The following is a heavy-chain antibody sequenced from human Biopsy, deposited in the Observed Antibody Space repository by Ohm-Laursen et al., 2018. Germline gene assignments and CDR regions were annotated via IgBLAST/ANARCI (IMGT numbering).Heavy chain of an antibody. CDR2: NIPILGTG. V-gene: IGHV1-69*06. J-gene: IGHJ1*01. CDR1: EGTFSNYG. CDR3: ATKLTGYFHH. D-gene: IGHD3-9*01. Sequence: ASVKVSCKSPEGTFSNYGVNWVRQAPGQGLEWLGGNIPILGTGNYAQKFQDRVTVAADTSTSTATMELRSLRSDDTAVYYCATKLTGYFHHWGQGTRVIVSS.